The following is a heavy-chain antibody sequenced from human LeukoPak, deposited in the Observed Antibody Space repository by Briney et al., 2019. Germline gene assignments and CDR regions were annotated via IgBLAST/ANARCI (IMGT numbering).Heavy chain of an antibody. J-gene: IGHJ4*02. V-gene: IGHV4-59*01. Sequence: PSETLSLTCTVSGGSISSYYWNWIRQPPGKGLEWIGYIYDSGSTNYNPSLKSRVTISVDTSKNQFSLKLSSVTAADTAVYYYARGRGEGYFDYWGQGTLVTVSS. CDR3: ARGRGEGYFDY. CDR1: GGSISSYY. CDR2: IYDSGST.